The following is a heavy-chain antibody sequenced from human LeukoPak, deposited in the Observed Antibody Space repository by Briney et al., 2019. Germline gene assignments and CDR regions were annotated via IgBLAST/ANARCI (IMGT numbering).Heavy chain of an antibody. D-gene: IGHD1-14*01. CDR1: GYTFTSYG. J-gene: IGHJ6*02. V-gene: IGHV1-18*01. Sequence: ASVKVSCKASGYTFTSYGISWVRQAPGQGLEWMGWISAYNGNTNYAQKLQGRVTMTTDTSTSTAYMELRSLRPDDTAVYYCARDTHRYTRPGYYYGMDVWGQGTTVTVSS. CDR2: ISAYNGNT. CDR3: ARDTHRYTRPGYYYGMDV.